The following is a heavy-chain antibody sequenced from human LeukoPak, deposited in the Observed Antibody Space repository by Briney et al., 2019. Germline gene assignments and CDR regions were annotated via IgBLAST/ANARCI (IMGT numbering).Heavy chain of an antibody. Sequence: PSETLSLTCAVSGGGSFSDYSWNWVRQAPGKGLEWVANIKRDGSEKYYVDSVKGRFTIPRDNAKNSLYLQMNSLRAEDTAVYYCASLHSSSVCFDYWGRGTLVTVSS. CDR1: GGGSFSDYS. CDR3: ASLHSSSVCFDY. V-gene: IGHV3-7*01. CDR2: IKRDGSEK. D-gene: IGHD6-6*01. J-gene: IGHJ4*02.